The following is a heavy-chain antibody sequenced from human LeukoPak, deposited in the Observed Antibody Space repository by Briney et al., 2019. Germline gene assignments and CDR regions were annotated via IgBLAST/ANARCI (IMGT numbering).Heavy chain of an antibody. J-gene: IGHJ5*02. CDR1: GGSFSGYY. D-gene: IGHD5-18*01. Sequence: SETLSLTCAVYGGSFSGYYWSWIRQPPGKGLEWIGEINHSGSTNYNPSLKSRVTISVDTSKNQFPLKLSSVTAADTAVYYCARILGRGYSYGYGVPGYNWFDPWGQGTLVTDSS. CDR3: ARILGRGYSYGYGVPGYNWFDP. V-gene: IGHV4-34*01. CDR2: INHSGST.